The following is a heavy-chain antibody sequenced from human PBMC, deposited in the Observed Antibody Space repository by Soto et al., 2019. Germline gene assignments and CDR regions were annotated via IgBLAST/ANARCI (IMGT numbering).Heavy chain of an antibody. D-gene: IGHD3-22*01. J-gene: IGHJ6*02. Sequence: SGPTLVNPTDTLTLTCTVSGFSLSNARMGVTWIRQPPGKALEWLAHIFSNDEKAYSPSLKSRLRIYKDTSKNQVVLTMSNMDPMDIATYNCARKDYYFDSTNQYHIRGQGTRVTISS. V-gene: IGHV2-26*01. CDR1: GFSLSNARMG. CDR2: IFSNDEK. CDR3: ARKDYYFDSTNQYHI.